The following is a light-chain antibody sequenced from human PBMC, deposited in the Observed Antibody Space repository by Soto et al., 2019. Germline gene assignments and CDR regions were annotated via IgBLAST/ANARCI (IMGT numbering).Light chain of an antibody. CDR1: SSSIGAGYD. CDR2: DNT. J-gene: IGLJ2*01. CDR3: QSYDSYLSGVI. Sequence: QSVLTRPPSVSGAPGQRVTISCIGSSSSIGAGYDVHWYQQLPGAAPKLLIYDNTNRPSGVPDRFSGSKSGISASLAITGLQAEDEADYYCQSYDSYLSGVIFGGGTKLTVL. V-gene: IGLV1-40*01.